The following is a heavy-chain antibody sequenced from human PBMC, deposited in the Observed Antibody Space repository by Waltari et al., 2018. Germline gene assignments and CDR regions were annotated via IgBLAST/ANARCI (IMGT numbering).Heavy chain of an antibody. V-gene: IGHV4-59*05. CDR1: GFIVSSNY. J-gene: IGHJ4*02. CDR2: IYYSGST. CDR3: ARTGGCSGGSCYFDY. Sequence: VQLVESGGGLIQPGGSLRLSCAASGFIVSSNYMSWVRQSPGKGLEWIGSIYYSGSTYYNPSLKSRVTISVDTSKNQFSLKLSSVTAADTAVYYCARTGGCSGGSCYFDYWGQGTLVTVSS. D-gene: IGHD2-15*01.